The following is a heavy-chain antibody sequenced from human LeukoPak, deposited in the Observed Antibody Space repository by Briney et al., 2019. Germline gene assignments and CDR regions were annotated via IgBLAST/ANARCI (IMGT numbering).Heavy chain of an antibody. CDR1: GGSISSGDYY. CDR3: ARESSSTRFDH. V-gene: IGHV4-30-4*08. D-gene: IGHD2-2*01. CDR2: IYYSGST. J-gene: IGHJ5*02. Sequence: SQTLSLTCTVSGGSISSGDYYWSWIRQPPGKRLEWIGYIYYSGSTYYNPSLKSRVTISVDTSKNQFSLKLSSVTAADTAVYYCARESSSTRFDHWGQGTLVTVSS.